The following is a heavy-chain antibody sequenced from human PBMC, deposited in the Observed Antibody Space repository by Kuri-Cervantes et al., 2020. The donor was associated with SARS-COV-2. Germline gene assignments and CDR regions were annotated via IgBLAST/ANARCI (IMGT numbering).Heavy chain of an antibody. CDR3: ARGYCSSTSCHPYYYYGMDV. CDR2: ISSSSSTI. CDR1: GFTFSSYS. J-gene: IGHJ6*02. D-gene: IGHD2-2*01. V-gene: IGHV3-48*02. Sequence: GESLKISFAASGFTFSSYSMDWVRQAPGKGLEWVSYISSSSSTIYYADSVKGRFTISRDNAKNSLYLQMNSLRDEDTAVYYCARGYCSSTSCHPYYYYGMDVWGQGTTVTVSS.